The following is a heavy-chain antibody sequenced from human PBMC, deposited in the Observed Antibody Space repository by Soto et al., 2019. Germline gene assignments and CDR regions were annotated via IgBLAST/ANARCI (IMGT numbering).Heavy chain of an antibody. V-gene: IGHV4-39*01. D-gene: IGHD1-1*01. Sequence: QLQLQESGPGLVKPSETLSLTCTVSGGSISSSSYYWAWIRQPPGKGLEWSGSLYYSGNTYYNPSRKSRVAIFVDTSKDQFALKVRSVTAADTAVYFCARHRTTRAIYGMDVWGQGTTVTVSS. CDR2: LYYSGNT. CDR1: GGSISSSSYY. CDR3: ARHRTTRAIYGMDV. J-gene: IGHJ6*02.